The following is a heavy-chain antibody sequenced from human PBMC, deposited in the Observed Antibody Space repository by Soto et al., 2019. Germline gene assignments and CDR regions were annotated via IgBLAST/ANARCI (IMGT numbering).Heavy chain of an antibody. J-gene: IGHJ4*02. Sequence: GGSLRLSCAASGFTFSSYSMNWVRQAPGKGLEWVSSISSSSSYIYYADSVKGRFTISRDNAKNSLYLQMNSLRAEDTAVYYCARDPQDLRITFGGVITRFDYWGQGTLVTVSS. CDR2: ISSSSSYI. V-gene: IGHV3-21*01. D-gene: IGHD3-16*01. CDR1: GFTFSSYS. CDR3: ARDPQDLRITFGGVITRFDY.